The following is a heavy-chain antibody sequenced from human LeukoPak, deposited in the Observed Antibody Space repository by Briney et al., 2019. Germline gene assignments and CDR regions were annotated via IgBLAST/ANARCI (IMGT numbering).Heavy chain of an antibody. D-gene: IGHD3-16*01. CDR1: GGTFSSYA. J-gene: IGHJ4*02. CDR2: IIPVFGTA. V-gene: IGHV1-69*13. Sequence: SVKVSCKASGGTFSSYAISWVRQAPGQGLEWMGGIIPVFGTANYAQKFQGRVTITADESTSTAYMELSSLRSEDTAVYYCARAPKGGSYFSYWGQGTLDTVSS. CDR3: ARAPKGGSYFSY.